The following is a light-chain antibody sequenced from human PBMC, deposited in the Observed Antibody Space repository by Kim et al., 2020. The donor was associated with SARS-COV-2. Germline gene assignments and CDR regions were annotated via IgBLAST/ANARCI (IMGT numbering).Light chain of an antibody. CDR2: EVT. CDR3: ASHGGYDYV. J-gene: IGLJ1*01. CDR1: QSDVGSYTY. V-gene: IGLV2-8*01. Sequence: GNSVAISCSDTQSDVGSYTYVSWYQQHPGKSPNLIIDEVTKRPSAAPDRFSGAMSGNAASLTVSGRQAEDEADYYCASHGGYDYVFGTGTKVTVL.